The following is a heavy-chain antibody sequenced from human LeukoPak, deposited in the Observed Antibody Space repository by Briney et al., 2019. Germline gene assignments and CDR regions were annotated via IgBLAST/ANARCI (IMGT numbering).Heavy chain of an antibody. CDR3: ARDAPFGY. CDR1: GFTFSANS. V-gene: IGHV3-48*04. J-gene: IGHJ4*02. D-gene: IGHD3-10*01. Sequence: GGSLRLSYAASGFTFSANSLSWVRQAPGKGLEWVAYIGGTGATIYYADSVKGRFTISRDNAKNSLYLQMNDLRVEDTAVYYCARDAPFGYWGQGTLVTVSS. CDR2: IGGTGATI.